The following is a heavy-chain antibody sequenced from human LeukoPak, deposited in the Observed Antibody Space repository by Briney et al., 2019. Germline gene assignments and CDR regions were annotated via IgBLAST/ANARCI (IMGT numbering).Heavy chain of an antibody. D-gene: IGHD6-13*01. J-gene: IGHJ4*02. Sequence: PGGSLRLSCAASGFTFSSYGMHWVRQAPGKGLEWVAVIWYDGSNKYYADSVKGRFTISRNNSKNTLYLQMNSLRAEDTAVYYCARDRGSSWHLSFDYWGRGTLVTVSS. CDR2: IWYDGSNK. CDR1: GFTFSSYG. CDR3: ARDRGSSWHLSFDY. V-gene: IGHV3-33*01.